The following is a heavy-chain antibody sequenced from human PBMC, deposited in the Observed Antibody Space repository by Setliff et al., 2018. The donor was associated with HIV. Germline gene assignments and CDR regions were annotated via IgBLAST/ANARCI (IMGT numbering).Heavy chain of an antibody. V-gene: IGHV4-4*07. Sequence: SETLSLTCTVSGGSISTDYWTWVRQSAGKGLEWIGRIQTSEGTKYNPSLNSRVTVSIDTPENQFSLDLTSVTAADTAVYYCARGGYGSGNAYYFADWGQGTLVTVSS. CDR2: IQTSEGT. J-gene: IGHJ4*02. CDR3: ARGGYGSGNAYYFAD. CDR1: GGSISTDY. D-gene: IGHD3-10*01.